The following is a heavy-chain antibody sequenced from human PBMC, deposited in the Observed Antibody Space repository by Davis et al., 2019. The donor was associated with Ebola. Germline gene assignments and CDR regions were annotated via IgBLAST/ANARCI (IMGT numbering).Heavy chain of an antibody. D-gene: IGHD4-17*01. J-gene: IGHJ5*01. CDR1: GGSLSRSGFY. V-gene: IGHV4-39*02. CDR2: LYYSGST. CDR3: ARSSQTTLLTGWFES. Sequence: GSLRLPCPISGGSLSRSGFYRGWIRQPPGKGLDRIANLYYSGSTYYNPSLKSRVTISVDTSKNHFSLKLTSVTAADTAVYFCARSSQTTLLTGWFESWGRGTLVTVSS.